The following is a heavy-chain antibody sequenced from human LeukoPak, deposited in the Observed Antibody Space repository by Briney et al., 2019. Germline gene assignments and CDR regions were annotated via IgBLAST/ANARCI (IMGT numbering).Heavy chain of an antibody. Sequence: SETLSLTCTVSGGSISSSSYYWGWIRQPPGKGLEWIGEINHSGSTNYNPSLKSRVTISVDTSKNQFSLKLSSVTAADTAVYYCARGVVLWFGEVYYYMDVWGKGTTVTVSS. CDR3: ARGVVLWFGEVYYYMDV. V-gene: IGHV4-39*07. J-gene: IGHJ6*03. CDR2: INHSGST. CDR1: GGSISSSSYY. D-gene: IGHD3-10*01.